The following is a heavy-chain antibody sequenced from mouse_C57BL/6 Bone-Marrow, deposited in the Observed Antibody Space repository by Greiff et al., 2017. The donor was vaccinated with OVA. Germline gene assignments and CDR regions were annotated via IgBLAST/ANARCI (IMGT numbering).Heavy chain of an antibody. CDR3: TTCDGSSYGYFDY. Sequence: VQLKQSGAELVRPGASVKLSCTASGFNIKDDYMHWVKQRPEQGLEWIGWIDPENGDTEYASKFQGQATITADTSSNTAYLQLSSLTSEDTAVYYCTTCDGSSYGYFDYWGQGTTLTVSS. V-gene: IGHV14-4*01. D-gene: IGHD1-1*01. J-gene: IGHJ2*01. CDR1: GFNIKDDY. CDR2: IDPENGDT.